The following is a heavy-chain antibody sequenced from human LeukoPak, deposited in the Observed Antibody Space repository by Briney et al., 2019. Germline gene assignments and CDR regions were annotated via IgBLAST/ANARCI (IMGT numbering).Heavy chain of an antibody. CDR1: GFTFSSYE. Sequence: PGGSLRLSWAASGFTFSSYEMNWVRQAPGKGREWVSYISSSGSTIYYADSVKGRFTISRDNSMNTLYLQMNSLRAEDTAVYSCAKDRLGALLYFDSWGQGTLVTVSS. CDR3: AKDRLGALLYFDS. V-gene: IGHV3-48*03. D-gene: IGHD1-26*01. J-gene: IGHJ4*02. CDR2: ISSSGSTI.